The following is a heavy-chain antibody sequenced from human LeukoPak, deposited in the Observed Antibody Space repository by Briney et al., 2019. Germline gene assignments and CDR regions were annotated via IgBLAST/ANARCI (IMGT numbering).Heavy chain of an antibody. D-gene: IGHD3-10*01. CDR1: GFIFSKYA. CDR2: ISGGGGGK. Sequence: GGSLRLSCAASGFIFSKYAMSWVRQAPGKGLEWVSDISGGGGGKYFADSVKGRFTISRDNSKNTLFLQMNSLRADDTAVYYCARDRDGTGNYPLDYWGQGTLVIVSS. J-gene: IGHJ4*02. CDR3: ARDRDGTGNYPLDY. V-gene: IGHV3-23*01.